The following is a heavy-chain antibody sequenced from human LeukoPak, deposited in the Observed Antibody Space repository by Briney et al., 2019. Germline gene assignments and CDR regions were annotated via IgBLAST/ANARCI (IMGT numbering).Heavy chain of an antibody. CDR1: GFTFSSYG. V-gene: IGHV3-30*02. CDR2: IRYDGSNK. CDR3: ATSGRIKRDAFDI. D-gene: IGHD1-26*01. Sequence: GGSLRLSCAASGFTFSSYGMHWVRQAPGKGLEWVAFIRYDGSNKYYADSVKGRFTISRDNSKNTLYLQMNSLRAEDTAVYYCATSGRIKRDAFDIWGQGTMVTVSS. J-gene: IGHJ3*02.